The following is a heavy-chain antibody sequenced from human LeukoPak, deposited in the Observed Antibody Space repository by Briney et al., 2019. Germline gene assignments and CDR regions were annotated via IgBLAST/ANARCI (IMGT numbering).Heavy chain of an antibody. V-gene: IGHV1-69*05. CDR1: GGTFSSYA. CDR3: YTYYYDSSGYSRVYYFDY. J-gene: IGHJ4*02. Sequence: SVKVSCKASGGTFSSYAISWVRQALGQGLEWMGGIIPIFGTANYAQKFQGRVTITTDESTSTAYMELSSLRSEDTAVYYCYTYYYDSSGYSRVYYFDYWGQGTLVTVSS. D-gene: IGHD3-22*01. CDR2: IIPIFGTA.